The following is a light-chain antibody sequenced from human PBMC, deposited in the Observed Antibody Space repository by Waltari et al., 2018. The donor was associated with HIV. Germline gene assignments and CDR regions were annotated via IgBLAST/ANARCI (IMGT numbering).Light chain of an antibody. Sequence: ETVMTQSPGTLSASPGERVALSCRASQSVDNKLAWYQQKPGQSPRLLVYDASTGAAGIPDRFSGSGSGTQFTLTITGLQSEDCAVYYCQQYKNWPPLTFGQWTKVEIK. CDR2: DAS. CDR3: QQYKNWPPLT. J-gene: IGKJ1*01. V-gene: IGKV3-15*01. CDR1: QSVDNK.